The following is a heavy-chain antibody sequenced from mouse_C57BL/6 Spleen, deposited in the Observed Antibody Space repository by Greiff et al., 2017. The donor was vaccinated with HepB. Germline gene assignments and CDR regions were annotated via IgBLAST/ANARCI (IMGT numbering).Heavy chain of an antibody. Sequence: QVQLQQPGAELVRPGTSVKLSCKASGYTFTSYWIHWVKQRPGQGLEWIGVIDPSDSYTNYNQKFKGKATLTVDTSSSTAYMQLSSLTSEDSAVYYCARGDYYWGQGTTLTVSS. V-gene: IGHV1-59*01. CDR1: GYTFTSYW. CDR2: IDPSDSYT. CDR3: ARGDYY. J-gene: IGHJ2*01.